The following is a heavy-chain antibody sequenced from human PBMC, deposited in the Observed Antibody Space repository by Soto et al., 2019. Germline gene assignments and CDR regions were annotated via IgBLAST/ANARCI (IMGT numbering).Heavy chain of an antibody. V-gene: IGHV3-7*01. CDR2: MNQDGSQT. CDR3: VSWGDIVVSND. CDR1: GFTFSANW. J-gene: IGHJ4*02. Sequence: EIQLVESGGGLVQPGGSLRVSCAASGFTFSANWMSWLRQAPGKGLEWVAHMNQDGSQTLYVDSVKGRFTISRDNARNSQYLQMNSLRADDTAVYYCVSWGDIVVSNDWGQGILVTVSS. D-gene: IGHD5-12*01.